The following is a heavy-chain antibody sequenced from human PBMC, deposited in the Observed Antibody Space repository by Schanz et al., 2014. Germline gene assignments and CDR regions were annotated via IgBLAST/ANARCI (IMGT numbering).Heavy chain of an antibody. D-gene: IGHD6-6*01. CDR3: TTDRGITVRPLFDY. CDR2: LKSKTDGGTT. V-gene: IGHV3-15*02. Sequence: EVQLLESGGALEQPGGSLRLSCAASGITFSDYAMSWVRQAPGKGLEWVGRLKSKTDGGTTDYAAPVKGRFTISRDDSKNTLYLQMNFLKTEDTAVYFCTTDRGITVRPLFDYWGHGTLVTVAS. CDR1: GITFSDYA. J-gene: IGHJ4*01.